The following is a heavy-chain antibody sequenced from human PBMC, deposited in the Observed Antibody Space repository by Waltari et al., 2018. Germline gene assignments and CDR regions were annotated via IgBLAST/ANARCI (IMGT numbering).Heavy chain of an antibody. CDR3: ARDPCSGGSCPCDY. J-gene: IGHJ4*02. CDR2: ISPVLGKA. V-gene: IGHV1-69*10. Sequence: QVQLVQSGAEVKKPGSSVKVSCKASGGTFSSYAISWVRQAPGQGLEWMGGISPVLGKANYAQKCQGRVTITADKSRSTAYMELSSLRSEDTAVYYCARDPCSGGSCPCDYWGQGTLVTVSS. CDR1: GGTFSSYA. D-gene: IGHD2-15*01.